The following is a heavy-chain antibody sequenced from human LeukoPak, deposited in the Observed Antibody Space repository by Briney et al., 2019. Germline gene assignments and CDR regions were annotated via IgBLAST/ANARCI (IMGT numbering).Heavy chain of an antibody. Sequence: ASVKVSCKASGYTFTSYYMHWVRQAPGQGLEWMGIINPSGGSTIYAQKFQGRVTMTRDMSTSTVYMELSSLRSEDTAVYYCARGGSSVHLFDYWGQGTLVTVSS. CDR2: INPSGGST. J-gene: IGHJ4*02. V-gene: IGHV1-46*01. D-gene: IGHD1-26*01. CDR1: GYTFTSYY. CDR3: ARGGSSVHLFDY.